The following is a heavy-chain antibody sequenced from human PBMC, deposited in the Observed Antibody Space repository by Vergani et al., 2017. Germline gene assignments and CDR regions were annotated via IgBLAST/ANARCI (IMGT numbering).Heavy chain of an antibody. Sequence: QVHLQEAGPGLVKPAETLSLTCTVSGDSMNNYYWNWIRQTPGKGLEWIGYIYLGGTTTYNPSLESRVSLSADTSKNQFSLQLTSMTAADTAVYYCAGGPSVVQGNCNCYYSLVVVVWGRGTTVTVSS. CDR3: AGGPSVVQGNCNCYYSLVVVV. V-gene: IGHV4-59*01. CDR1: GDSMNNYY. CDR2: IYLGGTT. J-gene: IGHJ6*01. D-gene: IGHD2-15*01.